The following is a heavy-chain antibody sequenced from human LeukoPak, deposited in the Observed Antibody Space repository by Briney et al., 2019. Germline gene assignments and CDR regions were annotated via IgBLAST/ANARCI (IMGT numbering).Heavy chain of an antibody. J-gene: IGHJ5*02. D-gene: IGHD3-22*01. CDR1: GGTFSSYA. CDR2: IIPIFGTA. Sequence: SVKVSCKASGGTFSSYAISWVRQAPGQGLEWMGGIIPIFGTANYAQKFQGRVTITADESTSTAYMELSSLRSDDTAVYYCARAYYYDDNWFDPWGQGTLVTVSS. V-gene: IGHV1-69*13. CDR3: ARAYYYDDNWFDP.